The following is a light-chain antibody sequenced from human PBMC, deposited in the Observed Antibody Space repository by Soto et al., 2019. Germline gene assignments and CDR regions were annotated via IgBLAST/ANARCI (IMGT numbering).Light chain of an antibody. J-gene: IGKJ4*01. Sequence: DIQMTQSPSSLSASVGDRVTITCQASQNINNYLNWYQQKPGRAPKLLIYDASNLEAGVPSRFRGSGSGTDFTFTISRLQPEDIATYYCQQYQSYPVTLGGGTKVEIK. V-gene: IGKV1-33*01. CDR3: QQYQSYPVT. CDR1: QNINNY. CDR2: DAS.